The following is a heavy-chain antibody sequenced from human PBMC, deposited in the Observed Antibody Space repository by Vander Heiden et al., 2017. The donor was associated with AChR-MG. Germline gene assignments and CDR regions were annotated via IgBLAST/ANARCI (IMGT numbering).Heavy chain of an antibody. CDR1: RSTFTGYY. J-gene: IGHJ5*02. D-gene: IGHD6-13*01. Sequence: QVQLVQSGAEVKKPGTSVTVSCQASRSTFTGYYLHRLGQAPGQGREWMAWTTPNTGGTRYAQKFQGRVTLTRDTSISTAYMDLSRLRSDDTAVYYCARDVAAAGSHNWFDPWGQGTLVIVSS. CDR2: TTPNTGGT. V-gene: IGHV1-2*02. CDR3: ARDVAAAGSHNWFDP.